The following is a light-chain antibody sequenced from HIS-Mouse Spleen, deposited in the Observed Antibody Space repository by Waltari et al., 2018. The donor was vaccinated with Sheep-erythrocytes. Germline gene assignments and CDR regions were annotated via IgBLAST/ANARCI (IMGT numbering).Light chain of an antibody. CDR1: SNHVGGYNY. CDR2: DVS. Sequence: QSALTQPRSVSGSPGQSVTISCTGTSNHVGGYNYVSWYQQHPGKAPKLMIYDVSKRPSGVPDRFSGSKSGNTASLTISGLQAEDEADYYCCSYAGSYNHVFATGTKVTVL. V-gene: IGLV2-11*01. CDR3: CSYAGSYNHV. J-gene: IGLJ1*01.